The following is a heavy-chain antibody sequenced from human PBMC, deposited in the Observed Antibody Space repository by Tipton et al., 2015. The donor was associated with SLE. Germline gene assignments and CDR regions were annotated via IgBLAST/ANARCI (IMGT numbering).Heavy chain of an antibody. Sequence: SLRLSCVASGFTFDDYGMTWVRQAPGKGLEWVAGVSRNGDRTSHTDSVKGRFTISRDNAKNSMYLQMNSLRAEDTAVYYCTDHDAFDIWGQGTMVTVSS. J-gene: IGHJ3*02. CDR3: TDHDAFDI. CDR1: GFTFDDYG. V-gene: IGHV3-20*04. CDR2: VSRNGDRT.